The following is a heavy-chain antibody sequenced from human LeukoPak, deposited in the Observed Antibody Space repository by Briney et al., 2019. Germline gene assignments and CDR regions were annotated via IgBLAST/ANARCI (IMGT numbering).Heavy chain of an antibody. V-gene: IGHV3-74*01. Sequence: GGSLRLSCAASGFTFSTYWMHWVRQDPGKGLVWVSRISSDASITSYADPVKGRFTISRNNAKNTLYLQMNSLRAEDTALYYCATSARTYLGSSLDYWGQGTLVTVSS. CDR3: ATSARTYLGSSLDY. J-gene: IGHJ4*02. CDR1: GFTFSTYW. CDR2: ISSDASIT. D-gene: IGHD2-15*01.